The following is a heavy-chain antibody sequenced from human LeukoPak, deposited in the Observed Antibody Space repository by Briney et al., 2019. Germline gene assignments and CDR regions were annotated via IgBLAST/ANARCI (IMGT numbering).Heavy chain of an antibody. Sequence: ASVKVSCKVSGYTLTELSMHWVRQAPGKGLEWMGGFDPEDGETIYAQKFQGRVTMTEDTSTDTAYMELSSLRSEDTAVYYCATRAPHSSGYIDLNYWGQGTLVTVSS. V-gene: IGHV1-24*01. CDR3: ATRAPHSSGYIDLNY. J-gene: IGHJ4*02. CDR2: FDPEDGET. CDR1: GYTLTELS. D-gene: IGHD3-22*01.